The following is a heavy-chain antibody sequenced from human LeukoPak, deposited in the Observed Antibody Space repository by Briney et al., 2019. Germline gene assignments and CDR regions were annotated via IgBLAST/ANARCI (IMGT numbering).Heavy chain of an antibody. CDR3: ARDKGFKYQLLGYRPYNCFDP. J-gene: IGHJ5*02. CDR1: GYTHTRYR. V-gene: IGHV1-18*01. CDR2: INAHNGNT. Sequence: SVNDSRKASGYTHTRYRINWVRQAPAQGLEWMGWINAHNGNTHYAQKLQGRVTMTTDTPISIAWMELRSLRSVDTAVYYCARDKGFKYQLLGYRPYNCFDPWGQGTLVTVSS. D-gene: IGHD2-2*01.